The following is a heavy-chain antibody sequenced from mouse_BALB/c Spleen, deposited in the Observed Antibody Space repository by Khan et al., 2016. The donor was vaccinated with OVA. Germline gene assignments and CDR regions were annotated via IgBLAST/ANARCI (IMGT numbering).Heavy chain of an antibody. CDR1: GFTFSTYG. CDR2: VSTGGGYT. J-gene: IGHJ3*01. V-gene: IGHV5-6*01. Sequence: EVKLVESGGDLVKPGGSLKLSCAASGFTFSTYGMSWVRQTPDKRLEWVATVSTGGGYTYYPDNVKGRFTISRDNAKNTLYLQMSGLKSEDTAIFYCTRFAYYYDSEGFAYWGQGTLVTVSA. CDR3: TRFAYYYDSEGFAY. D-gene: IGHD1-1*01.